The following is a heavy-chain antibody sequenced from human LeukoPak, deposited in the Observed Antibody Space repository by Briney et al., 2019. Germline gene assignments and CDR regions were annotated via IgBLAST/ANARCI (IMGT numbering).Heavy chain of an antibody. Sequence: SETLSLTCAVYGGSFSGYYWSWIRQPPGKGLEWIGEINHSGSTNYNPSLKSRVTISVDTSKNQFSLKLSSVTAADTAVYYCARVRGYSYGHYYYYYGMDVWGQGTTVTVSS. CDR1: GGSFSGYY. J-gene: IGHJ6*02. CDR2: INHSGST. V-gene: IGHV4-34*01. CDR3: ARVRGYSYGHYYYYYGMDV. D-gene: IGHD5-18*01.